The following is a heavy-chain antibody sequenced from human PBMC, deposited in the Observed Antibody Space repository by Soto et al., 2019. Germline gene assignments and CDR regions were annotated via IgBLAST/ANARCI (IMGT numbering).Heavy chain of an antibody. CDR3: ARGRGGDESGYWFDP. CDR2: IYHSGST. Sequence: SETLSLTCTVSGGSISSGGYYWSWIRQHPGKGLEWIGNIYHSGSTYYNPSLKSRVTISVDTSKNQFSLKLSSVTAADTAVYYCARGRGGDESGYWFDPWGQGTLVTVSS. D-gene: IGHD2-21*02. J-gene: IGHJ5*02. CDR1: GGSISSGGYY. V-gene: IGHV4-31*03.